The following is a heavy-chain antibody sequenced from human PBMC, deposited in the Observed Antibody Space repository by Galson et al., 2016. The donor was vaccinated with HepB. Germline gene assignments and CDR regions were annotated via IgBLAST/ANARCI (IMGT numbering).Heavy chain of an antibody. CDR2: IWYDGSNE. V-gene: IGHV3-33*01. Sequence: SLRLSCAASGFTFKCYGMHWVRQAPGKGLEWVALIWYDGSNEYYADSVKGRFTISRDNSKNTLYRQMNSRRAGETAVYYCARVEDIGMATKYSYYGLDVRGQGTTVTVSS. J-gene: IGHJ6*02. CDR3: ARVEDIGMATKYSYYGLDV. CDR1: GFTFKCYG. D-gene: IGHD5-12*01.